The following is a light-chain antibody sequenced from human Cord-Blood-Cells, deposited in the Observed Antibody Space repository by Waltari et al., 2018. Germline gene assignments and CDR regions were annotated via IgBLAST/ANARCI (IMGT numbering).Light chain of an antibody. V-gene: IGLV2-23*01. CDR3: CSYAGSSTFYV. Sequence: QSALTQPASVSGSPGQSITIPCTGTSSDVGSFNLVSWYQQHPVKAPKLMIYEGSKRPSGVSNRFSGSKSGNTASLTISGLQAEDEADYYCCSYAGSSTFYVFGTGTKVTVL. J-gene: IGLJ1*01. CDR1: SSDVGSFNL. CDR2: EGS.